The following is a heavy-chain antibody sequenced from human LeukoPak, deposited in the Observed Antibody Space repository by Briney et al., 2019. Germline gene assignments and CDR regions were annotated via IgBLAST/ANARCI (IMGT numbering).Heavy chain of an antibody. CDR3: TRDQGIYNHRIIDS. J-gene: IGHJ4*02. V-gene: IGHV1-18*01. D-gene: IGHD5-12*01. CDR1: GYTFSSYG. Sequence: ASVKVSCKASGYTFSSYGISWVRQAPGQGLEWMGWISAYNGNTNFAQEFQGRVTMTTDTSTSTASMELRSLRSDDTAVYYCTRDQGIYNHRIIDSWGQGTLVTVSS. CDR2: ISAYNGNT.